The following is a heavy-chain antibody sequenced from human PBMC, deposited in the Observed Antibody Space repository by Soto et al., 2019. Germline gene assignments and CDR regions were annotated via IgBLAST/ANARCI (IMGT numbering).Heavy chain of an antibody. D-gene: IGHD6-13*01. Sequence: PGGSPRLSCAASGFTLCIYWMHWARQAQGKGLVWVSRINSDGSSTSYADSVKGRFTISRDNAKNTLYLQVNSLRADDTAVYYCARAGQQLEPNWFDPWGQGTLVTVSS. V-gene: IGHV3-74*01. CDR2: INSDGSST. J-gene: IGHJ5*02. CDR1: GFTLCIYW. CDR3: ARAGQQLEPNWFDP.